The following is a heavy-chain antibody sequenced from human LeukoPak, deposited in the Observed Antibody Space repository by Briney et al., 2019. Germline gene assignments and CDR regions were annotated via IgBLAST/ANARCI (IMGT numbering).Heavy chain of an antibody. CDR1: GGSISSGSYY. CDR3: TRGVYGDYGMPGY. V-gene: IGHV4-61*02. D-gene: IGHD4-17*01. Sequence: SETLSLTCTVSGGSISSGSYYWGWLRQTAGKGREWIRRIYISGTTNYTPSLKSRVTISVDTSNNQFSLKLSSVTAEDTAVYYCTRGVYGDYGMPGYWGQGTLVTVSS. CDR2: IYISGTT. J-gene: IGHJ4*02.